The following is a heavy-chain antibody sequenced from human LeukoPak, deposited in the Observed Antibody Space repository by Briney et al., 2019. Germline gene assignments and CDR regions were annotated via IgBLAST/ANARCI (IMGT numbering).Heavy chain of an antibody. CDR2: INSDGSIT. J-gene: IGHJ4*02. CDR3: ARALASAADY. D-gene: IGHD3-16*01. CDR1: GFTFSNAW. V-gene: IGHV3-74*01. Sequence: GGSLRLSCAASGFTFSNAWMSWVRQAPGKGLVWVSRINSDGSITTYADSVKGRFTISRDNAKNTLYLQMNSLRAEDTAVYYCARALASAADYWGQGTLVTVSS.